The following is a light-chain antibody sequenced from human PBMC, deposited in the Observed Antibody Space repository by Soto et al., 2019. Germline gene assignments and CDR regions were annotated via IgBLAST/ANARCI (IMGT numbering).Light chain of an antibody. CDR1: QSVSSAY. CDR2: GAS. CDR3: QQYGGSVPIT. Sequence: EIVLTQSPGTLSLSPGERATLSCRASQSVSSAYLAWYQQKPGQAPRHLLSGASSRATGITDRFSGSGSGTDFSITISRLEPEDFAVFYCQQYGGSVPITFGQGTRLDIK. V-gene: IGKV3-20*01. J-gene: IGKJ5*01.